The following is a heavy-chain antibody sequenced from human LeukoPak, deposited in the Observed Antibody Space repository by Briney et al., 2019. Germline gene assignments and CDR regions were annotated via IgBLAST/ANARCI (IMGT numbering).Heavy chain of an antibody. CDR1: GGSVRDAKYY. D-gene: IGHD6-25*01. V-gene: IGHV4-61*01. CDR2: ISYNGST. CDR3: SRSAAYYSSGMDV. Sequence: SETLSLTCTVSGGSVRDAKYYWNWMRLAPGKGLEWIGHISYNGSTNYNPSLSSRVTISVDTSKSQFSLKLISVTAPDTAVYFCSRSAAYYSSGMDVWAQGTTVTVSS. J-gene: IGHJ6*02.